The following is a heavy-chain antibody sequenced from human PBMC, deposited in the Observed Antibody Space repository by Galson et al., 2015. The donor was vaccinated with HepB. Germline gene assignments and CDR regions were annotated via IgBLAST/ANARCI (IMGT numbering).Heavy chain of an antibody. D-gene: IGHD2/OR15-2a*01. CDR1: GFIFNNYD. V-gene: IGHV3-30*03. Sequence: SLRLSCAASGFIFNNYDIHWVRQAPGRGLEWVATISHDGRNRHYADSVKGRLTIFRDNSKKILSLQMSSLRVEDTAVYYCARDSSFYTPGRYLDYWGQGTQVTVSS. CDR3: ARDSSFYTPGRYLDY. J-gene: IGHJ4*02. CDR2: ISHDGRNR.